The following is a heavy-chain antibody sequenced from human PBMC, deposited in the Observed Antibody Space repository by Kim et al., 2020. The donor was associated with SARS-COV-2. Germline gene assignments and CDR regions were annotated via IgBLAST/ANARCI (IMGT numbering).Heavy chain of an antibody. CDR2: ISGSGGST. J-gene: IGHJ6*02. CDR3: AGAAAPGDYYGMDV. Sequence: GGSLRLSCAASGFTFSSYAMSWVRQAPGKGLEWVSVISGSGGSTYYADSVKGRFTISRDNSKNTLYLQMNSLRAEDTAVYYCAGAAAPGDYYGMDVWGQGTTVTVSS. D-gene: IGHD2-2*01. CDR1: GFTFSSYA. V-gene: IGHV3-23*01.